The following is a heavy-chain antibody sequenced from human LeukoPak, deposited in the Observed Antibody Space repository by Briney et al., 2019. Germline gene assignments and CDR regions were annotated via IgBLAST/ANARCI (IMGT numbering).Heavy chain of an antibody. CDR1: GGSISSSSYY. V-gene: IGHV4-39*01. CDR3: ARLVYSSGWEHYYYYYMDV. Sequence: PSETLSLTCTVSGGSISSSSYYWGWIRQPPGKGLEWIGSIYYSGSTYYNPSLKSRVTISVDTSKNQFSLKLSSVTAADTAVYYCARLVYSSGWEHYYYYYMDVWGKGTTVTVSS. CDR2: IYYSGST. D-gene: IGHD6-19*01. J-gene: IGHJ6*03.